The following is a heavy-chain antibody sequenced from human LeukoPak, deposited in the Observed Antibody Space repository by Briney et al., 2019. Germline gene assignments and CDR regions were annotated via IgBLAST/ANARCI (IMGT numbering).Heavy chain of an antibody. V-gene: IGHV3-11*04. CDR1: GFTVSSYY. CDR3: AELGITMIGGV. D-gene: IGHD3-10*02. CDR2: ISSSGSTI. Sequence: KTGGSLRLSCAASGFTVSSYYMSWVRQAPGKGLEWVSYISSSGSTIYYADSVKGRFTISRDNAKNSLYLQMNSLRAEDTAVYYCAELGITMIGGVWGKGTTVTISS. J-gene: IGHJ6*04.